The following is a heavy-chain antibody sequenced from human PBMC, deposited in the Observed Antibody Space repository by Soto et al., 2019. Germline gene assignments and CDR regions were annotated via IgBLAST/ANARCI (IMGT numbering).Heavy chain of an antibody. J-gene: IGHJ1*01. CDR1: GGSFSAYY. D-gene: IGHD6-13*01. CDR3: ASPEGSIAEAGTGSFQH. Sequence: QVHLQQSAAGLLKPSETLSLTCAVYGGSFSAYYWSWIRQPPGKGLEWLGEINDGGRTNYNPSLKSRVTISVDTSKNQFSLKLTSVTAADTAVYYCASPEGSIAEAGTGSFQHWGQGTLATVSS. V-gene: IGHV4-34*02. CDR2: INDGGRT.